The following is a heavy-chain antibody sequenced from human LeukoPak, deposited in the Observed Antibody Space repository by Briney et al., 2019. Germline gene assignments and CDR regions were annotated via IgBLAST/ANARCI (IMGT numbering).Heavy chain of an antibody. CDR1: GFTFSSYS. J-gene: IGHJ4*02. CDR2: ISSSSSYI. V-gene: IGHV3-21*01. CDR3: ARDPDRWVKYFDY. D-gene: IGHD1-14*01. Sequence: GGSLRLSCAASGFTFSSYSMNWVRQAPGKGLEWVSSISSSSSYIYYADSVKGRFTISRDNAKNSLYLQMNSLRAEDTAVYYCARDPDRWVKYFDYWSQGTLVTVSS.